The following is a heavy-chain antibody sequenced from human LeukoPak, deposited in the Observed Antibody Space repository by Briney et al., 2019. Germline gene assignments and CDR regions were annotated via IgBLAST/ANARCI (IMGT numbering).Heavy chain of an antibody. CDR2: INPSGGST. J-gene: IGHJ4*02. D-gene: IGHD3-16*02. CDR1: GYAFSTYA. CDR3: ARDFDPSVWGSYRPFDY. Sequence: ASVKVSCKASGYAFSTYAMNWVRQAPGQGLEWMGIINPSGGSTSYAQKFQGRVTMTRDTSTSTVYMELSSLRSEDTAVYYCARDFDPSVWGSYRPFDYWGQGTLVTVSS. V-gene: IGHV1-46*01.